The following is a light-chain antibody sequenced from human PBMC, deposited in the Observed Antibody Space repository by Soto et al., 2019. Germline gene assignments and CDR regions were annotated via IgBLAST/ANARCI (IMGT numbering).Light chain of an antibody. V-gene: IGKV3-15*01. CDR3: QQYSNWPPLDT. CDR1: QSVSSY. Sequence: EIVMTQSPATLSVSPGERATLSCRASQSVSSYLAWYQQKPGLPPRLLIYDASTRAAGIPGRSSGRGSGTGFTLTISSLQSADVAVYYCQQYSNWPPLDTFGRGTKLEIK. CDR2: DAS. J-gene: IGKJ2*01.